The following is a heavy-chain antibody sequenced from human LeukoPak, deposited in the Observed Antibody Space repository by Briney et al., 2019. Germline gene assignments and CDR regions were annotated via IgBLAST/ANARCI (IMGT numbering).Heavy chain of an antibody. J-gene: IGHJ4*02. CDR2: ISYDGSNK. CDR3: AKDPAATTYYFDY. D-gene: IGHD5-12*01. CDR1: GFTFSSYG. Sequence: PGGSLRLSCAASGFTFSSYGMHWVRQAPGKGLEWVAVISYDGSNKYYADSVKGRFTISRDNSKNTLYLQMNSLRAEDTAVYYCAKDPAATTYYFDYWGQGTLVTVSS. V-gene: IGHV3-30*18.